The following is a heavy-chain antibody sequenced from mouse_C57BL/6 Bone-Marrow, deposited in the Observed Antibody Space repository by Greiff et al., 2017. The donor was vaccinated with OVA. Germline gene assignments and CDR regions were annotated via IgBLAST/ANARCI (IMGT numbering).Heavy chain of an antibody. V-gene: IGHV1-47*01. Sequence: QVQLQQSGAELVKPGASVKMSCKASGYTFTTYPIEWMKQNHGKSLEWIGNFHPYNDATKYNEKFKGKATLTVDKSSSTVYLELSRLTSDDSAVYYCARGHYGSSYWYFDVWGTGTTVTVSS. CDR3: ARGHYGSSYWYFDV. CDR1: GYTFTTYP. CDR2: FHPYNDAT. D-gene: IGHD1-1*01. J-gene: IGHJ1*03.